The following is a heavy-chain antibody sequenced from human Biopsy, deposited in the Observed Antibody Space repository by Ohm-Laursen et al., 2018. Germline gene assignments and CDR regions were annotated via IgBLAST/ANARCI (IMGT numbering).Heavy chain of an antibody. CDR1: GDSISSYY. V-gene: IGHV4-59*08. CDR3: ARLGNFWNAEDGLDL. Sequence: SETLSLTCTVFGDSISSYYWSWIRQPPGKGLEWIGYVYYTGSTDYNPSLESRVTISVDTSKNHFSLNLRSVTAADTAVYSCARLGNFWNAEDGLDLWGLGTMVTVSS. D-gene: IGHD3-3*01. J-gene: IGHJ3*01. CDR2: VYYTGST.